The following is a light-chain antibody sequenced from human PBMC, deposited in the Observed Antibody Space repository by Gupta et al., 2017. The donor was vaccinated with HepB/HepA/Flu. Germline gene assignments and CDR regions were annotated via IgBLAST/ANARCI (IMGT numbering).Light chain of an antibody. CDR3: QQDVSRPWT. V-gene: IGKV3-20*01. CDR1: QTISSNY. J-gene: IGKJ1*01. CDR2: GAS. Sequence: EIVLTQSPGTLSLSPGERATLSCRASQTISSNYLAWYQQKPGQAPRLLIYGASSRATGIPDRFSGSESGTDFTLTISRLEPEDFAVYYCQQDVSRPWTFGQGTKVEIK.